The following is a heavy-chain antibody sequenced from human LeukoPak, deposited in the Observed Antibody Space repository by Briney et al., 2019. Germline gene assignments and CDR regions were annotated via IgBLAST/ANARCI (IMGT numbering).Heavy chain of an antibody. CDR2: ISSSSSYI. Sequence: GGSLRLSCAASGFTFSSYSMNWVRQAPGKGLEWVSSISSSSSYIYYADSVKGRFTISRDNAKNSLYLQMNSLRAEDTAVYYCAKDPSRPAYYYYGMDVWGQGTTVTVSS. V-gene: IGHV3-21*04. J-gene: IGHJ6*02. CDR1: GFTFSSYS. CDR3: AKDPSRPAYYYYGMDV.